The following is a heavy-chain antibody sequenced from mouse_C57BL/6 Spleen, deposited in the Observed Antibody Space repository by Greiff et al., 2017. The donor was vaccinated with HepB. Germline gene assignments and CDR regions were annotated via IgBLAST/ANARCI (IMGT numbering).Heavy chain of an antibody. Sequence: VQLQQPGAELVKPGASVKMSCKASGYTFTSYWITWVKQRPGQGLEWIGDIYPGSGSTNYNEKFKSKATLTVDTSSSTAYMQLSSLTSEDSAVYYCAREDYGSSYPMDYWGQGTSVTVSS. CDR2: IYPGSGST. CDR1: GYTFTSYW. D-gene: IGHD1-1*01. CDR3: AREDYGSSYPMDY. J-gene: IGHJ4*01. V-gene: IGHV1-55*01.